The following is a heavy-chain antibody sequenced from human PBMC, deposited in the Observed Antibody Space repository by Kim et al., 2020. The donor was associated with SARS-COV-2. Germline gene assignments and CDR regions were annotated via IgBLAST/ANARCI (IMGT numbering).Heavy chain of an antibody. J-gene: IGHJ4*02. CDR2: TYYRSRWYN. CDR3: VRDPPTCQSCFDH. CDR1: GDSVSSNGAA. Sequence: SQTLSLTCAISGDSVSSNGAAWNWIRQSPSRGLEWLGRTYYRSRWYNNYAESVKSRITINPDTSKNQFSLHLNSVTPEDTAVYYCVRDPPTCQSCFDHWGQGTLVTVSS. D-gene: IGHD3-16*02. V-gene: IGHV6-1*01.